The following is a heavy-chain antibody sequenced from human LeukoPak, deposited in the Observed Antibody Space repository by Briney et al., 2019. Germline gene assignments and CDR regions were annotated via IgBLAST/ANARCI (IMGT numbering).Heavy chain of an antibody. CDR2: IHYTGAA. CDR3: ARLSGSSWYRGPYYYMDV. CDR1: GGSITGYY. J-gene: IGHJ6*03. Sequence: SETLSLTCAVYGGSITGYYWSWIRQTPGRGLEWVGEIHYTGAANYNPSLKSRVTISVDTSKNQFSLKLSSVTAADTAVYYCARLSGSSWYRGPYYYMDVWGKGTTVTVSS. V-gene: IGHV4-34*01. D-gene: IGHD6-13*01.